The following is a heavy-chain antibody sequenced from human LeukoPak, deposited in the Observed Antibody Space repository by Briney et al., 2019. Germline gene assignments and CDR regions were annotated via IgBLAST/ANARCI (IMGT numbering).Heavy chain of an antibody. CDR3: ARVVHYYDSTSLTHDAFGI. CDR2: IYSGGTT. D-gene: IGHD3-22*01. Sequence: GGSLRLSCAASGFTVSSNYMSCVRQAPGKGLEWVSIIYSGGTTHYADSVKGRFTISRDNSKNRLFLQMNSLRTEDTAVYYCARVVHYYDSTSLTHDAFGIWGQGTMVTVSS. V-gene: IGHV3-66*02. CDR1: GFTVSSNY. J-gene: IGHJ3*02.